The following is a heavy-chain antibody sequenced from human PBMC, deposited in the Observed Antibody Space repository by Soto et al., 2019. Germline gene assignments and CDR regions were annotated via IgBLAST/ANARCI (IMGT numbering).Heavy chain of an antibody. Sequence: GSLRLSCAASGFTFSNYAMNWVRQAPGKGLEWVSYISGSSSSIYYADSVKGRFTISRDNAKNSLYLQMNSLRDEDTAVYYCARPEYSSSSYGMDVWGQGTTVTVSS. CDR2: ISGSSSSI. CDR1: GFTFSNYA. V-gene: IGHV3-48*02. J-gene: IGHJ6*02. CDR3: ARPEYSSSSYGMDV. D-gene: IGHD6-6*01.